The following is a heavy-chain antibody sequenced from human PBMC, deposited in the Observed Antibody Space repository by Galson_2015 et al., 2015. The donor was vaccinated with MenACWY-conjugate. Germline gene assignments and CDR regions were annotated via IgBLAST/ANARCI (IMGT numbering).Heavy chain of an antibody. Sequence: SVKVSCKVSGYSLSDLSMHWVRQAPGRGLEWMGGFDPEDGKRIYGANFQGRVTLTEDSSTDTAYMEFSSLRSEDTAVYFCATVRVGYCHGGTCYGLDVWGQGTTVTVSS. CDR1: GYSLSDLS. CDR3: ATVRVGYCHGGTCYGLDV. V-gene: IGHV1-24*01. CDR2: FDPEDGKR. D-gene: IGHD2-15*01. J-gene: IGHJ6*02.